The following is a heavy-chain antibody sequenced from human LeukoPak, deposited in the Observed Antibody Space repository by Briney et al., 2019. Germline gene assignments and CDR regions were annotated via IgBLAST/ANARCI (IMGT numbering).Heavy chain of an antibody. CDR1: GFTFSSYG. CDR3: AKDQGRYSSSWYLFGY. V-gene: IGHV3-30*18. J-gene: IGHJ4*02. Sequence: GGSLRLSCAASGFTFSSYGMHWVRQAPGKGLEWVAVISYDGSNKYYADSVKGRFTISRDNSKNTLYLQMNSLRAEDTAVYYCAKDQGRYSSSWYLFGYWGQGTLVTVSS. CDR2: ISYDGSNK. D-gene: IGHD6-13*01.